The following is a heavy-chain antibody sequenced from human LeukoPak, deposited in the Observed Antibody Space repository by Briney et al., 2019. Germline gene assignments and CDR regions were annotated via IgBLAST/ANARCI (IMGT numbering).Heavy chain of an antibody. CDR3: ARGGYGGSYYGDY. CDR2: INPNSGGT. Sequence: ASVKVSCKASGYTFTGYYMHWVRQAPGQGLEWMGWINPNSGGTNYAQKFQGRVTMTRDTSISTAYMELSRLRSDDTAVYYRARGGYGGSYYGDYWGQGTLVTVSS. J-gene: IGHJ4*02. V-gene: IGHV1-2*02. D-gene: IGHD1-26*01. CDR1: GYTFTGYY.